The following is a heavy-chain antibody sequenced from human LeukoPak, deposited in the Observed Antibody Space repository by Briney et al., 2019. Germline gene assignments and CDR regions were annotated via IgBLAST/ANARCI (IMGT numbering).Heavy chain of an antibody. V-gene: IGHV1-8*01. Sequence: ASVKVSCKASGYTFTSYDINWVRQATGQGLEWMGWMNPNSGNTGYAQKFQGRVTMTRNTSISTAYMELSSLRSEDTAVYHCARERGNDYYYYGMDVWGQGTTVTVSS. CDR1: GYTFTSYD. CDR2: MNPNSGNT. J-gene: IGHJ6*02. D-gene: IGHD2-15*01. CDR3: ARERGNDYYYYGMDV.